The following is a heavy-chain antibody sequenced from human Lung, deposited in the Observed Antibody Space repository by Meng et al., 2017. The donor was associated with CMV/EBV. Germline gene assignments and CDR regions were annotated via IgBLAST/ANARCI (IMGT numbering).Heavy chain of an antibody. D-gene: IGHD3-16*01. J-gene: IGHJ4*02. Sequence: SXXVSXKASGYTFTGYYMHGVRQAPGQGLEWMGWINPNSGDTNYAQKFQGRVTMTRDTSIRTAYMELSRLRSDDTAVYYCARDGGGLYYFDYWGQGTLVTVSS. V-gene: IGHV1-2*02. CDR1: GYTFTGYY. CDR3: ARDGGGLYYFDY. CDR2: INPNSGDT.